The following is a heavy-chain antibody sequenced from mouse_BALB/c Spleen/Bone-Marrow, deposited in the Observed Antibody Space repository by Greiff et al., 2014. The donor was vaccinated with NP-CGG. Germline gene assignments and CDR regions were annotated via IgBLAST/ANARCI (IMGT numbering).Heavy chain of an antibody. CDR1: GFTFSDYY. J-gene: IGHJ4*01. CDR3: ARAPPYDFYAMDY. CDR2: ISDGVSYA. D-gene: IGHD2-13*01. V-gene: IGHV5-4*02. Sequence: EVMLVESGEGLVKPGGSLKLSCAASGFTFSDYYMFWVRQTPEKRLEWVATISDGVSYAYYPDSVKGRFTISRDNARNNLYLQMSSLKSEDTAMYYCARAPPYDFYAMDYWGQGTSVTVSS.